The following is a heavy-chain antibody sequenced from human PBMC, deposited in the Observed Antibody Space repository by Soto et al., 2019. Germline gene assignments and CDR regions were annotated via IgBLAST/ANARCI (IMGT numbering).Heavy chain of an antibody. CDR1: GGSISSGGYY. V-gene: IGHV4-31*03. CDR3: ARAKVRYGDYNYYYYGMDV. CDR2: IYYSGST. Sequence: SETLSLTCTVSGGSISSGGYYWSWIRQHPGKGLEWTGYIYYSGSTYYNPSLKSRVTISVDTSKNQFSLKLSSVTAADTAVYYCARAKVRYGDYNYYYYGMDVWGQGTTVTVSS. D-gene: IGHD4-17*01. J-gene: IGHJ6*02.